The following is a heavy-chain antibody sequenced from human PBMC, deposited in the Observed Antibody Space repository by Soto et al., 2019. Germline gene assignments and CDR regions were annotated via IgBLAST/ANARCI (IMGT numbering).Heavy chain of an antibody. J-gene: IGHJ6*02. V-gene: IGHV1-18*04. Sequence: ASVKVSCKASGYTFTSYGISWVRQAPGQGLEWMGWISAYNGNTNYAQKLQGRVTMTTDTSTSTAYMELRSLRSDDTAVYYCAREHYYGPGSLNYYGMDVWGQGTTVTVYS. D-gene: IGHD3-10*01. CDR1: GYTFTSYG. CDR3: AREHYYGPGSLNYYGMDV. CDR2: ISAYNGNT.